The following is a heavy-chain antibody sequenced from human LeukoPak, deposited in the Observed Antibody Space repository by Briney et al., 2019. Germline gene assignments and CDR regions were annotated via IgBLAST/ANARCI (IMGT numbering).Heavy chain of an antibody. J-gene: IGHJ4*02. CDR3: ARDVRIVYYDRSPDY. V-gene: IGHV3-30*02. D-gene: IGHD3-22*01. CDR2: IGHDGSNK. Sequence: PGGSLRLSCAASGFTFNRYGMHWVRQAPGKGREWVAYIGHDGSNKYYADSVKGRFTISRDSSKNTLYLQMNSLRAEDTAVYYCARDVRIVYYDRSPDYWGQGPLVTVSS. CDR1: GFTFNRYG.